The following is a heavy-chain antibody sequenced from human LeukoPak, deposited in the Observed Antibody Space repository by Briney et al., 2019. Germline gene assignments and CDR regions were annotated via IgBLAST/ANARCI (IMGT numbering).Heavy chain of an antibody. CDR1: GGTFSSYA. CDR3: ARVISPLITIFGDYYMDV. CDR2: IIPIFGTA. D-gene: IGHD3-3*01. V-gene: IGHV1-69*13. Sequence: ASVKVSCKASGGTFSSYAISWVRQAPGQGLEWMGGIIPIFGTADYAQKFQGRVTITADESTSTAYMELSSLRSEDTAVYYCARVISPLITIFGDYYMDVWGKGTTVTFSS. J-gene: IGHJ6*03.